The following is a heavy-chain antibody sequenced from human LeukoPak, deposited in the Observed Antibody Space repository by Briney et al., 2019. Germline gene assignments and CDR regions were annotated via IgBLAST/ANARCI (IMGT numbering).Heavy chain of an antibody. CDR3: ARHRPWEYYFDY. V-gene: IGHV4-39*01. CDR1: GGSISSSSYY. D-gene: IGHD1-26*01. Sequence: SETLSLTCTVSGGSISSSSYYWGWIRQPPGKGLEWIGSIYYSGSTYYNPSLKSRVTISVDTSKNRFSLKLSSVTAADTAVYYCARHRPWEYYFDYWGQGTLVTVSS. CDR2: IYYSGST. J-gene: IGHJ4*02.